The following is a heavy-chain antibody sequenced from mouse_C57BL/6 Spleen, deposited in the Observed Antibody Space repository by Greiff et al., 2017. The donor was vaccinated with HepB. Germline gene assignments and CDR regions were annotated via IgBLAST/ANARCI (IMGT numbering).Heavy chain of an antibody. CDR1: GFTFSSYA. J-gene: IGHJ1*03. Sequence: EVMLVESGGGLVKPGGSLKLSCAASGFTFSSYAMSWVRQTPEKRLEWVATISDGGSYTYYPDNVKGRFTISRDNAKNNLYLQMSHLKSEDTSMYYCARDEGYYYGSSYGWYFDVWGTGTTVTVSS. V-gene: IGHV5-4*01. CDR3: ARDEGYYYGSSYGWYFDV. D-gene: IGHD1-1*01. CDR2: ISDGGSYT.